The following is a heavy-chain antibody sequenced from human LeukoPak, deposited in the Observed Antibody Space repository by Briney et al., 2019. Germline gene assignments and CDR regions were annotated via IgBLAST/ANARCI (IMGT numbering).Heavy chain of an antibody. V-gene: IGHV4-34*01. CDR3: ARHIGYCSSTSCYHHFDY. CDR2: INHSGST. CDR1: GGSFSGYY. Sequence: PSETLSLTCAVYGGSFSGYYWSWIRQPPGKGLEWIGEINHSGSTNYNPSLKSRVTISVDTSKNQFSLKLSSVTAADTAVYYCARHIGYCSSTSCYHHFDYWGQGTLVTVSS. J-gene: IGHJ4*01. D-gene: IGHD2-2*01.